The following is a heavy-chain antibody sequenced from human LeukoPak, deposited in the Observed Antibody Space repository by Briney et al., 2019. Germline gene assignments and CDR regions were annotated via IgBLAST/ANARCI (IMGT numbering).Heavy chain of an antibody. Sequence: SETLSLTCTVSGASISSRINYWAWIRQPPGKGLEWIGNIYQSGSTYYNPSLESRVTISLDMSKNQFSLKMTSVTAADTAVYYCARVRSSGWRSYYFDYWGQGTLVTVSS. CDR3: ARVRSSGWRSYYFDY. D-gene: IGHD6-19*01. CDR2: IYQSGST. J-gene: IGHJ4*02. V-gene: IGHV4-39*07. CDR1: GASISSRINY.